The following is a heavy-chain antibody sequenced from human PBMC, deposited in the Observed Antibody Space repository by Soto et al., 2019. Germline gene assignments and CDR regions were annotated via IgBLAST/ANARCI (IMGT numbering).Heavy chain of an antibody. D-gene: IGHD1-26*01. V-gene: IGHV3-33*01. CDR2: TRHDGSNT. Sequence: QVQLVESGGGVVQPGRSLRLSCAASGFTFSGYGMHWVRQAPGKGLEWVAVTRHDGSNTYYADSVRGRFTISRDNSKKTLDLQMNSLRADDTAVYYCARDGVGATTYFGYFDYWGQRTLVTVSS. J-gene: IGHJ4*02. CDR3: ARDGVGATTYFGYFDY. CDR1: GFTFSGYG.